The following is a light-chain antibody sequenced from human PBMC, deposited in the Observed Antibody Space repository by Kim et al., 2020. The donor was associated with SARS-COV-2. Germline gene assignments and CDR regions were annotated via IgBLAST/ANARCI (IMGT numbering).Light chain of an antibody. V-gene: IGLV4-69*01. J-gene: IGLJ3*02. CDR1: SGHSSYA. CDR2: LNSDGSH. Sequence: ASVKLTGILSSGHSSYAIAWQQQQPEKGPRYLMKLNSDGSHSKGDGIPDRFSGSSSGAERYLTISSLQSEDEADYYCQTWGTGIRVFGGGTQLTVL. CDR3: QTWGTGIRV.